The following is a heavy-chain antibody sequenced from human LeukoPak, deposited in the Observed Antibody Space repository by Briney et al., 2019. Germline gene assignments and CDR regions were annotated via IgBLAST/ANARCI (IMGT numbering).Heavy chain of an antibody. J-gene: IGHJ6*02. CDR2: ISYDGNKK. CDR1: GFILSDFG. V-gene: IGHV3-30*18. CDR3: AKGSGPYYYGMDV. Sequence: GGSLRLSCAASGFILSDFGMHWVRQAPGKGLEWVAVISYDGNKKYYADSVKGRFTISRDNSKNTLYLQMNSLRAEDTAVYYCAKGSGPYYYGMDVWGQGTTVTVSS. D-gene: IGHD2-15*01.